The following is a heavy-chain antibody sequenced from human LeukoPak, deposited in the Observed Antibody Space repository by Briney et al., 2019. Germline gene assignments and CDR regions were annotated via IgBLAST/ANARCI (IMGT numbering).Heavy chain of an antibody. D-gene: IGHD3-22*01. CDR3: ARGKGGYGP. CDR1: GGSISSYY. CDR2: INHSGST. Sequence: PSETLSLTCTVSGGSISSYYWSWIRQPPGKGLEWIGEINHSGSTNYNPSLKSRVTISVDTSKNQFSLKLSSVTAADTAVYYCARGKGGYGPWGQGTLVTVSS. V-gene: IGHV4-34*01. J-gene: IGHJ5*02.